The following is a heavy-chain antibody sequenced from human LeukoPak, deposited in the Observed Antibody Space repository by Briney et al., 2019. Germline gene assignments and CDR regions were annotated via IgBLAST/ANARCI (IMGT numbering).Heavy chain of an antibody. D-gene: IGHD3-10*01. Sequence: GGSLRLSCGASGFTFSDSFMSWIRQPPGKGLEWLSYISTSGSVTDYADSVKGRFTISRDNAKKLVYLELKSLRAEDTALYYCVREASRGAFDIWGQGTMVIVSS. CDR3: VREASRGAFDI. J-gene: IGHJ3*02. V-gene: IGHV3-11*04. CDR1: GFTFSDSF. CDR2: ISTSGSVT.